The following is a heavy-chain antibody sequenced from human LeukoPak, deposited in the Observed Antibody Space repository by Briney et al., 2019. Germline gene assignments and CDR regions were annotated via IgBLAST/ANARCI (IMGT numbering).Heavy chain of an antibody. CDR2: ISGSGGST. CDR1: GFTFSSYA. CDR3: ARGAVVADH. D-gene: IGHD2-15*01. V-gene: IGHV3-23*01. J-gene: IGHJ4*02. Sequence: GGSLRLSCAASGFTFSSYAMSWVRQAPGKGLERVSAISGSGGSTYYADSVKGRFTISRDNAKNSLYLQMNSLRAEDTAVYYCARGAVVADHWGQGTLVTVSS.